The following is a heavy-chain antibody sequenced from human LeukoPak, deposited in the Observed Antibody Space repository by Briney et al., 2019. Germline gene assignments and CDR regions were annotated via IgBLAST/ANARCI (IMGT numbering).Heavy chain of an antibody. J-gene: IGHJ4*02. D-gene: IGHD6-13*01. CDR2: IYYSGST. CDR1: GYSISSGYY. V-gene: IGHV4-38-2*02. Sequence: SETLSLTCTVSGYSISSGYYWGWIRQPPGKGLEWIGSIYYSGSTYYNPSLKSRVTISVDTSKNQFSLKLSSVTAADTAVYYCARDSRYSSSWYLDYWGQGTLVTVSS. CDR3: ARDSRYSSSWYLDY.